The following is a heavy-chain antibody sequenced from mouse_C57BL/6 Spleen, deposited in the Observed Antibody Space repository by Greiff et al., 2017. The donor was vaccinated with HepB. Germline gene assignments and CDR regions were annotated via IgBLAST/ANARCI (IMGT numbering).Heavy chain of an antibody. CDR2: ISSGSSTI. D-gene: IGHD2-4*01. J-gene: IGHJ4*01. V-gene: IGHV5-17*01. Sequence: EVQVVESGGGLVKPGGSLKLSCAASGFTFSDYGMHWVRQAPEKGLEWVAYISSGSSTIYYADTVKGRFTISRDNAKNTLFLQMTSLRSEDTAMYYCAKIYYDYDANAMDYWGQGTSVTVSS. CDR1: GFTFSDYG. CDR3: AKIYYDYDANAMDY.